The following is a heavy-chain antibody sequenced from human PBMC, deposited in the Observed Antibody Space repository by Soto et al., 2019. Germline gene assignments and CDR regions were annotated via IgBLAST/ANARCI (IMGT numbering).Heavy chain of an antibody. J-gene: IGHJ4*02. Sequence: QITLKESGPTLVSPAQTLTLTCDFSGFSLSTYDMGVAWIRQPPGKALVWLALIYWDDDKRYSPSLKDRLAISTDTSSNQVVLTITNMDPGDTATYFCAHAGDYDLLTFDHWGPGTLVTVSS. CDR1: GFSLSTYDMG. D-gene: IGHD4-17*01. CDR3: AHAGDYDLLTFDH. CDR2: IYWDDDK. V-gene: IGHV2-5*02.